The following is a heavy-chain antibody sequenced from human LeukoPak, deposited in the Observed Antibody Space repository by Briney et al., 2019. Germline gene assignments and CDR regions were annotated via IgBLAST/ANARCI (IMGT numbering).Heavy chain of an antibody. Sequence: SETLSLTCAVYGGSFSGYYWSWIRQPPGKGLEWIGEINHSGSTNYNPSLKSRVTISVDTSKNEFSLKLNSVTAADTAVYYCARLNIYYYDSSGYSVWGQGNLVTVSS. J-gene: IGHJ4*02. CDR2: INHSGST. CDR3: ARLNIYYYDSSGYSV. CDR1: GGSFSGYY. D-gene: IGHD3-22*01. V-gene: IGHV4-34*01.